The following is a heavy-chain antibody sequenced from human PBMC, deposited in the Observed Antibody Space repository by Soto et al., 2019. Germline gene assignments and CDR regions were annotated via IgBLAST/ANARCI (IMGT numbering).Heavy chain of an antibody. D-gene: IGHD3-10*01. Sequence: GGSLRLSCAASGFTLSSYAMSWVRQAPGKGLEWVSGISGSGGSAYYAVSVKGRFTISRDNSKNTLYLQMNSLRADDTAVYYCAKSLSGLLWSGDFNYWGQGTLVTVSS. CDR1: GFTLSSYA. J-gene: IGHJ4*02. V-gene: IGHV3-23*01. CDR3: AKSLSGLLWSGDFNY. CDR2: ISGSGGSA.